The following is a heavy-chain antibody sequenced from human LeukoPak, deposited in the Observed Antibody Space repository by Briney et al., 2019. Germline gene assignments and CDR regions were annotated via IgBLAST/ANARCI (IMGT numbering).Heavy chain of an antibody. CDR1: GFTFSSYG. CDR3: AKDFGSYGFDY. D-gene: IGHD5-18*01. CDR2: ISYDGSNK. J-gene: IGHJ4*02. Sequence: PGGSLRLSCAASGFTFSSYGMHWVRQAPGKGLGWVAVISYDGSNKYYADSVKGRFTISRDNSKNTLYLQMNSLRAEDTAVYYCAKDFGSYGFDYWGQGTLVTVSS. V-gene: IGHV3-30*18.